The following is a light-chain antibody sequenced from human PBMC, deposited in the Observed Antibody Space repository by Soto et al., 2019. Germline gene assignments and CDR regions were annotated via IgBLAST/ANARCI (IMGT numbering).Light chain of an antibody. J-gene: IGKJ5*01. CDR3: QQSYSTPPDT. CDR2: AAS. V-gene: IGKV1-39*01. CDR1: QGISTY. Sequence: DIQMTQSPSSLSESAGDRVTNTCRASQGISTYLNWYQQKPGKAPKLLIYAASSLESGVPSRFSGSGSGTDFTLTISSLQPEDFATYYCQQSYSTPPDTFGQGTRLEIK.